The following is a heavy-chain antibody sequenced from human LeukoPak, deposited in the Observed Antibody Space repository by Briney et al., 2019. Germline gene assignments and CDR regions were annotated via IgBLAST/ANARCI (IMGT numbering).Heavy chain of an antibody. CDR3: ARDGSIVGADYGLYGMDV. Sequence: ASVKVSCKASGYTFTGYYVHWVRQAPGQGLEWMGWINPNSGGTNYAQKFQGRVTMTRDTSISTAYMELSRLRSDDTAVYYCARDGSIVGADYGLYGMDVWGQGTTVTVSS. V-gene: IGHV1-2*02. CDR1: GYTFTGYY. CDR2: INPNSGGT. J-gene: IGHJ6*02. D-gene: IGHD1-26*01.